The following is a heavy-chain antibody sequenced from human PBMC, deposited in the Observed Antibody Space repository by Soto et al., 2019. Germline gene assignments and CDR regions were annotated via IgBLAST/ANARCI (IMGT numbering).Heavy chain of an antibody. CDR3: ARGGSDFDY. Sequence: QVQLVESGGGLVKPGRSLRLSCAASGFIFSGYHMSWIRQAPGKGLEWVSHIGTSDSYTNYADSVRGRFTISRDNAKTSLYLQMNSLRADDTAVYYCARGGSDFDYWGQGTLVTVSS. J-gene: IGHJ4*02. D-gene: IGHD3-10*01. CDR2: IGTSDSYT. CDR1: GFIFSGYH. V-gene: IGHV3-11*06.